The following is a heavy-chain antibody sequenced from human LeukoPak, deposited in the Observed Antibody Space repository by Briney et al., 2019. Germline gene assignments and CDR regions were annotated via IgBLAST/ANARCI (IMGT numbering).Heavy chain of an antibody. CDR3: AKEGLGDTAMVTQYYYGMDV. D-gene: IGHD5-18*01. CDR2: ISWNSGSI. Sequence: GGSLRLSCAASRFTFDDYAMHWVRQAPGKGLEWVSGISWNSGSIGYADSVKGRFTISRDNAKNSLYLQMNSLRAEDTALYYCAKEGLGDTAMVTQYYYGMDVWGQGTTVTVSS. J-gene: IGHJ6*02. CDR1: RFTFDDYA. V-gene: IGHV3-9*01.